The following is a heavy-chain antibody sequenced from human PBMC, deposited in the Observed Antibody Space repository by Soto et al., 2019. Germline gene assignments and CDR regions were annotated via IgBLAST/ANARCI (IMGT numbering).Heavy chain of an antibody. D-gene: IGHD6-19*01. Sequence: SLIPSWAASEXTLSSYSMHWVPQAPYKGLEWVAVLSYYGYNKYYSDSVKGRFTISRDTSASTADMELSGLTSEDTAVYYCAKSKGGWVPEFWGPGTLVPVSP. CDR3: AKSKGGWVPEF. V-gene: IGHV3-30-3*02. CDR1: EXTLSSYS. J-gene: IGHJ4*02. CDR2: LSYYGYNK.